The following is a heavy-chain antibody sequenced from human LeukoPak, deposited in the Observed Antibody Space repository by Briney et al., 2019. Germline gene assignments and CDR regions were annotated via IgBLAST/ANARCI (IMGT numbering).Heavy chain of an antibody. V-gene: IGHV3-21*01. D-gene: IGHD3-3*01. CDR1: GFTFSSYS. Sequence: GGSLRLSCAASGFTFSSYSMDWVRQAPGEGLGWVSSIISISSYIYYADSVKGRFTISRDNAKNSLYLQMNSLRAEDTAVYYCARDRRGYDFWSGYDYWGQGTLVTVSS. CDR3: ARDRRGYDFWSGYDY. CDR2: IISISSYI. J-gene: IGHJ4*02.